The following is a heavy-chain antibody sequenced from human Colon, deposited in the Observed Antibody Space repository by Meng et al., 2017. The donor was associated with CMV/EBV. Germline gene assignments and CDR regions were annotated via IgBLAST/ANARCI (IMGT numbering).Heavy chain of an antibody. CDR3: TRGNSHAHDY. J-gene: IGHJ4*02. D-gene: IGHD4-23*01. CDR2: VNSDGTST. CDR1: DFTFSSYW. V-gene: IGHV3-74*01. Sequence: LSCATSDFTFSSYWMHWVRQAPGKGLVWVSRVNSDGTSTSYADSVKGRFTISRDNAENTLYLQMNSLRAEDTAVYYCTRGNSHAHDYWGRGTLVTVSS.